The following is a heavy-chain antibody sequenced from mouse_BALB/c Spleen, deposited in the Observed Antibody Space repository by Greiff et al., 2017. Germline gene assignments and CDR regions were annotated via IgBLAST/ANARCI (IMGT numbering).Heavy chain of an antibody. V-gene: IGHV1-54*01. CDR1: GYAFTNYL. CDR3: ARGGGNYALSY. J-gene: IGHJ2*01. Sequence: QVQLQQSGAELVRPGTSVKVSCKASGYAFTNYLIEWVKQRPGQGLEWIGVINPGSGGTNYNEKFKGKATLTADKSSSTAYMQLSSLTSDDSAVYFCARGGGNYALSYWGQGTTLTVSS. D-gene: IGHD2-1*01. CDR2: INPGSGGT.